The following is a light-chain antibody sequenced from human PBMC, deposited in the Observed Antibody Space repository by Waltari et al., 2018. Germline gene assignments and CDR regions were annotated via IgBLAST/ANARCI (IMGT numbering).Light chain of an antibody. Sequence: SALTQPASVSGSPGQSITISCAGTSSDIGANEYGSWYQQHPDKAPKLIIHDVFNRPSGISNRFSGSKSANTASLTITGLQAEDEADYYCCAYTIRSTLVFGGGTRVTVL. V-gene: IGLV2-14*03. CDR3: CAYTIRSTLV. J-gene: IGLJ3*02. CDR1: SSDIGANEY. CDR2: DVF.